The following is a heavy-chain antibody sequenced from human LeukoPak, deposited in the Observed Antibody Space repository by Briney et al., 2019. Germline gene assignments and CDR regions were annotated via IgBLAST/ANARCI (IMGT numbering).Heavy chain of an antibody. V-gene: IGHV3-53*01. CDR2: IYPGGRT. J-gene: IGHJ6*03. D-gene: IGHD6-13*01. CDR3: AGSLAAAGPYYYYHYMDV. Sequence: GGSLRLSCAASWISVSSKYMSLVRQAPRKGLEGDSVIYPGGRTYCADSVKGRFTISIDNSKNTHHLQINSQTAEHTAVHYCAGSLAAAGPYYYYHYMDVWGKGTTVTVPS. CDR1: WISVSSKY.